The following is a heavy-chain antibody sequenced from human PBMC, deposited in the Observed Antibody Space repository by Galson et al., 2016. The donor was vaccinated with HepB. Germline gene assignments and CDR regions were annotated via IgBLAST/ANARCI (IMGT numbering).Heavy chain of an antibody. CDR3: ARDGSGYYTWY. CDR1: GFTFTSHW. J-gene: IGHJ4*02. V-gene: IGHV3-74*03. D-gene: IGHD3-3*01. Sequence: SLRLSCAASGFTFTSHWMHWVRQAPGKGLVWVSRINSDGSSTKYADSVKGRFTISRDNAKNTLYLQMNSLRAEDTAVYYCARDGSGYYTWYWGQGTLVTVSS. CDR2: INSDGSST.